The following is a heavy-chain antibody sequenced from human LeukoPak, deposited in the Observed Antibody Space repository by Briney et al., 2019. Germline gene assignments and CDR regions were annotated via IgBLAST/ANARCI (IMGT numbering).Heavy chain of an antibody. D-gene: IGHD3-10*01. CDR1: GYSISSGYY. Sequence: SETLSLTCTVSGYSISSGYYWGWIRPPPGKGLEWIGSIYHSGSTYYNPSLKSRVTISVDTSKNQFSLKLSSVTAADTAVYYCAREVSGGWFGELVDYWGQGTLVTVSS. V-gene: IGHV4-38-2*02. J-gene: IGHJ4*02. CDR2: IYHSGST. CDR3: AREVSGGWFGELVDY.